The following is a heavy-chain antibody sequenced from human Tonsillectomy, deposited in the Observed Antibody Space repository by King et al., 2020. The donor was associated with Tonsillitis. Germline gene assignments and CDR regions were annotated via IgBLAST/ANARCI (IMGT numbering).Heavy chain of an antibody. CDR1: GGSFSGYY. D-gene: IGHD3-3*01. Sequence: VQLQQWGAGLLKPSETLSLTCGVYGGSFSGYYWSWIRQPPGKGLEWIWEISHSGSTSYNPSLKSRVTISVDTPKNQFSLKLGSVTAADTAVYYCARGPWHYDFWSGYSYWGQGTLVTVSS. CDR3: ARGPWHYDFWSGYSY. J-gene: IGHJ4*02. CDR2: ISHSGST. V-gene: IGHV4-34*01.